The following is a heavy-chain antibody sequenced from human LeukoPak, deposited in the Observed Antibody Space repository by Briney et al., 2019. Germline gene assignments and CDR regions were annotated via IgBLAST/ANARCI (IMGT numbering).Heavy chain of an antibody. CDR1: GFTFSSYW. CDR3: ARETGADSFDI. CDR2: IKQDGSEK. J-gene: IGHJ3*02. Sequence: GGSLRLSCVASGFTFSSYWMTWVRQAPGKGLEWVANIKQDGSEKYYVDSVKGRFTISRDNAKTSLYLQMNSLRADDTAVYYCARETGADSFDIWGQGTMVTVSS. V-gene: IGHV3-7*01. D-gene: IGHD1-14*01.